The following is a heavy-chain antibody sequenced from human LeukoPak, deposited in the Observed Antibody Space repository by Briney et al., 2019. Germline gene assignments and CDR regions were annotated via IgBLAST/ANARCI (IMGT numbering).Heavy chain of an antibody. CDR3: AREGYGDYVAWFDP. CDR1: GGSISSSSYY. D-gene: IGHD4-17*01. V-gene: IGHV4-39*07. J-gene: IGHJ5*02. Sequence: PSETLSLTCTVSGGSISSSSYYWGWIRQPPGKGLEWIGSIYYSGSTNYNPSLKSRVTMSVDTSKNQFSLKLSSVTAADTAVYYCAREGYGDYVAWFDPWGQGTLVTVSS. CDR2: IYYSGST.